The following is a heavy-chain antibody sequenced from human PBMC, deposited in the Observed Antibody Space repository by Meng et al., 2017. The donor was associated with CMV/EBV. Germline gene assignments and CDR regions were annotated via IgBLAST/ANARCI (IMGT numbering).Heavy chain of an antibody. Sequence: GESLKISCAASGFTFSSYAMSWVRQAPGKGPEWVSVIYSGGSSTYYADSAKGRFTISRDNSKNTLYLQMNSLRAENTAVYYCAKTSVDYFDYWGQGTLVTVSS. CDR1: GFTFSSYA. J-gene: IGHJ4*02. CDR2: IYSGGSST. D-gene: IGHD5/OR15-5a*01. CDR3: AKTSVDYFDY. V-gene: IGHV3-23*03.